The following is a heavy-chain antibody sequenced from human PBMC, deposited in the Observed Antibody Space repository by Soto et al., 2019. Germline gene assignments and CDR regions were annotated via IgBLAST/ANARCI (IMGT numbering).Heavy chain of an antibody. J-gene: IGHJ4*02. V-gene: IGHV4-31*03. CDR3: ARGTVYYCPNDKCGFYFAH. Sequence: QVQLQESGSGLLKPSQTLSLDCSVSGDSLRRGFHPWSWIGQTPGKGLQLIGYIDTNGDTHYDPSLRNRLNRSIVTTESRFSLKVTSVTAADTAVYYCARGTVYYCPNDKCGFYFAHWGQGALVTVTS. D-gene: IGHD2-8*01. CDR1: GDSLRRGFHP. CDR2: IDTNGDT.